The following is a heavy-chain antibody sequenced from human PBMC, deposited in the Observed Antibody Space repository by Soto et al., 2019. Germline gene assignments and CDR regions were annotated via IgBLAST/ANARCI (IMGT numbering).Heavy chain of an antibody. CDR2: IYYSGST. CDR3: ARVAKVAMIPTALDY. J-gene: IGHJ4*02. Sequence: QVQLQESGPGLVKPSQTLSLTCTVSGGSISSGGYYWSWIRQHPGKGLEWIGYIYYSGSTYYNPSLKSRVTIXXDXSXIQFSLKLSSVTAADTAVYYCARVAKVAMIPTALDYWGQGTLVTVSS. CDR1: GGSISSGGYY. D-gene: IGHD3-22*01. V-gene: IGHV4-31*03.